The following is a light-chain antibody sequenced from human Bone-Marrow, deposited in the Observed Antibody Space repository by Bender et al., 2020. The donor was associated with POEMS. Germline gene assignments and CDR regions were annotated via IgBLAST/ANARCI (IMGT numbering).Light chain of an antibody. CDR1: SSDVGDYDY. Sequence: QSALTQPASVSGSPGQSISISCTGTSSDVGDYDYVSWYQQHPGKAPKLVIYEGSQRPSGVSNCFSGSKSGNTASLTISGLQAEDEADYYCCSYTDRNTRLFGGGTKLTVL. CDR3: CSYTDRNTRL. V-gene: IGLV2-14*01. CDR2: EGS. J-gene: IGLJ2*01.